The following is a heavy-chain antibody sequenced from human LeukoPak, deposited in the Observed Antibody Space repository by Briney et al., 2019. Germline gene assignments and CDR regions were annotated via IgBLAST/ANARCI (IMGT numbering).Heavy chain of an antibody. CDR3: ARDGDYVSY. D-gene: IGHD4-17*01. V-gene: IGHV4-59*01. CDR1: GGPISSYY. CDR2: IYYSGST. J-gene: IGHJ4*02. Sequence: SETLSLTCTVSGGPISSYYWSWIRQPPGKGLEWIGYIYYSGSTNYNPSLKSRVTISVDTSKNQFSLKLSSVTAADTAVYYCARDGDYVSYWGQGTLVTVSS.